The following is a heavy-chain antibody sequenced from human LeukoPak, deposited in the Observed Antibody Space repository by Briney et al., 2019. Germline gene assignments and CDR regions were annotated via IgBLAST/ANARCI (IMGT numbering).Heavy chain of an antibody. Sequence: PGGSLRLSCAASGFTFSSYWMSWVRQAPGKGLEWVANIKQDGSEKYYVDSVKGRFTISRDNAKNSLYLQMNSLRAEDTAVYYCARDGPPYDFLSYYYYYGMDVWGQGTTVTVSS. D-gene: IGHD3/OR15-3a*01. CDR2: IKQDGSEK. CDR3: ARDGPPYDFLSYYYYYGMDV. CDR1: GFTFSSYW. J-gene: IGHJ6*02. V-gene: IGHV3-7*01.